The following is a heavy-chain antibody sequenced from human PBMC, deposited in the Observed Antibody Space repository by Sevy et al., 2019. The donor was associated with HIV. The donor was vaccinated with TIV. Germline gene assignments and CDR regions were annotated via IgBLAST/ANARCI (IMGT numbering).Heavy chain of an antibody. CDR3: AKGGFTMVRGVFDY. D-gene: IGHD3-10*01. V-gene: IGHV3-23*01. CDR2: FSGNGGSST. CDR1: GFSFISYG. J-gene: IGHJ4*02. Sequence: GGSLRLSCAASGFSFISYGMSWVRQTPGKGLEWVSAFSGNGGSSTYYADSVKGRFTISRDNSKNTLYLQMNSLRDEDTAVYYCAKGGFTMVRGVFDYWGQGTLVTVSS.